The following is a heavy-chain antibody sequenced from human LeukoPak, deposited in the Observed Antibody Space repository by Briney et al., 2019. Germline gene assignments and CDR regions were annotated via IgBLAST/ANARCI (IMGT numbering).Heavy chain of an antibody. D-gene: IGHD6-6*01. V-gene: IGHV4-34*01. CDR1: GGSFSGYY. CDR3: ARAIRAARPSGFHY. J-gene: IGHJ4*02. CDR2: INHSGST. Sequence: SETLSLTCAVYGGSFSGYYWCWIRQPPGKGLEWIGEINHSGSTNYNPSLKSRVTISVDTSKNQFSLKLSSVTAANTAVYYCARAIRAARPSGFHYWGQGILVTVSS.